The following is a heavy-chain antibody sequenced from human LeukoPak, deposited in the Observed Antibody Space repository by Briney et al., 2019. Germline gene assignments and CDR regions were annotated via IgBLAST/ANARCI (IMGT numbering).Heavy chain of an antibody. CDR3: AKDADTATTLYWYFDL. CDR2: ISYDGSNK. CDR1: GFTFSSYA. Sequence: GGSLRLSCAASGFTFSSYAMHWVRQAPGKGLEWVAVISYDGSNKYYADSVKGRFTISRDNSKNTLYLQMNSLRAEDTAVYYCAKDADTATTLYWYFDLWGRGTLVTVSS. D-gene: IGHD5-18*01. V-gene: IGHV3-30-3*01. J-gene: IGHJ2*01.